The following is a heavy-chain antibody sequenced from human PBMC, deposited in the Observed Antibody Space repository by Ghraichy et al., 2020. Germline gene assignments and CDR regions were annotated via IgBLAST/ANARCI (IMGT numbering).Heavy chain of an antibody. V-gene: IGHV4-39*01. CDR3: ARLARPDYVWGSYRYLYYFDY. Sequence: SETLSLTCTVSGGSISSSSYYWGWIRQPPGKGLEWIGSIYYSGSTYYNPSLKSRVTISVDTSKNQFSLKLSSVTAADTAVYYCARLARPDYVWGSYRYLYYFDYWGQGTLVTVSS. D-gene: IGHD3-16*02. CDR1: GGSISSSSYY. CDR2: IYYSGST. J-gene: IGHJ4*02.